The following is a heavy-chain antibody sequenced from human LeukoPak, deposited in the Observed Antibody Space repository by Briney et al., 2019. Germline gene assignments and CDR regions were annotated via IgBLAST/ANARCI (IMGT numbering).Heavy chain of an antibody. Sequence: GGSLRLSCAASGFTFSSYAMSWVRQAPGKGLEWVSAISGSGGSPYYADSVKGRFTISRDNAKNSLYLQMNSLRAEDTAVYYCAKDYYDSSGYSSCYYYGMDVWGQGTTVTVSS. CDR1: GFTFSSYA. D-gene: IGHD3-22*01. V-gene: IGHV3-23*01. CDR2: ISGSGGSP. J-gene: IGHJ6*02. CDR3: AKDYYDSSGYSSCYYYGMDV.